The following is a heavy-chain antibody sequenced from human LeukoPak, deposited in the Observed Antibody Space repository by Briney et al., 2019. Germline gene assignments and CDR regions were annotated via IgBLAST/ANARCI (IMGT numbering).Heavy chain of an antibody. D-gene: IGHD3-10*01. Sequence: SETLSLTCTVSGGSISSYYWSWIRQPPGKGLEWIGYIYYSGSTIYNPSLKSRVTISVDTSKNQFSLKLSSVTAADTAVYYCARAPHSGSYWYYYYGMDVWGQGTTVTASS. CDR3: ARAPHSGSYWYYYYGMDV. CDR2: IYYSGST. J-gene: IGHJ6*02. CDR1: GGSISSYY. V-gene: IGHV4-59*01.